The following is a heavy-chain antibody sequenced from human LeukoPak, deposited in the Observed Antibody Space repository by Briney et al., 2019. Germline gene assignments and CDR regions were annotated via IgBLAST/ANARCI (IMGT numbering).Heavy chain of an antibody. CDR2: IIPIFGTA. D-gene: IGHD3-22*01. CDR3: ARGRDYYDSSYYFDY. CDR1: GGTFSSYA. J-gene: IGHJ4*02. Sequence: GSSVKVSCKASGGTFSSYAISWVRQAPGQGLEWMGGIIPIFGTANYAQKFQGRVTITADESTSTAYMELSSLRSEDTAVYYCARGRDYYDSSYYFDYWGQGTLVTVSS. V-gene: IGHV1-69*01.